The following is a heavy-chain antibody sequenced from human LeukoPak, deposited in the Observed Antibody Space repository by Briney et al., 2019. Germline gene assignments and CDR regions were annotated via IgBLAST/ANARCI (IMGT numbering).Heavy chain of an antibody. J-gene: IGHJ4*02. CDR3: ARADFWSGLDY. CDR2: IYYSGST. D-gene: IGHD3-3*01. CDR1: GSSMSSGDYY. V-gene: IGHV4-30-4*01. Sequence: SETLSLTCTVSGSSMSSGDYYWSWIRQPPGKGLEWIGYIYYSGSTYYNPSLKSRVTISVDTSKNQFSLKLSSVTAADTAVYYCARADFWSGLDYWGQGTLVTVSS.